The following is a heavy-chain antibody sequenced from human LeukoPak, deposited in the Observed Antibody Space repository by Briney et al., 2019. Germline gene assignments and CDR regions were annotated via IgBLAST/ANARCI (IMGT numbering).Heavy chain of an antibody. CDR3: ARATEGDYYGSGTYFDY. CDR1: GYTFTSYA. D-gene: IGHD3-10*01. Sequence: ASVKVSCKASGYTFTSYAMHWVRQTPGQRLEWMGWINAGNGNTKYSQKFQGRVTITRDTSASTAYMELSSLRSEDTAVYYCARATEGDYYGSGTYFDYWGQGTLVTVSS. J-gene: IGHJ4*02. CDR2: INAGNGNT. V-gene: IGHV1-3*01.